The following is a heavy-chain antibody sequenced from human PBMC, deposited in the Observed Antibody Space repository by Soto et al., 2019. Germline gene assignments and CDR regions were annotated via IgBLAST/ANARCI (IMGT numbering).Heavy chain of an antibody. CDR2: MNPNSGNK. J-gene: IGHJ4*02. CDR3: ARGRDDYFDY. Sequence: ASVKVSCKASGYTFTSYDINWVRQATGQGLEGMGWMNPNSGNKGDAQKFQGRFTMTRNTSISTAYMELNSLRSEDTAVYYCARGRDDYFDYWGQGTLVTVSS. V-gene: IGHV1-8*01. CDR1: GYTFTSYD.